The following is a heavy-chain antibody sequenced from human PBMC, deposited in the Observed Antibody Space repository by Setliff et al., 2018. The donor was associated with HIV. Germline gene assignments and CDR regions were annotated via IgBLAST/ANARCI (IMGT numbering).Heavy chain of an antibody. CDR1: GGSISSQY. V-gene: IGHV4-59*11. Sequence: SETLSLTCTVSGGSISSQYWSWIRQPPGKGLEWIGYISYSGSTNYNPSLKSRVTISVHTSKNQFSLKLSSVTAADTAVYYCARYNYDSSGYYSGAFDIWGQGTMVTVSS. J-gene: IGHJ3*02. CDR3: ARYNYDSSGYYSGAFDI. D-gene: IGHD3-22*01. CDR2: ISYSGST.